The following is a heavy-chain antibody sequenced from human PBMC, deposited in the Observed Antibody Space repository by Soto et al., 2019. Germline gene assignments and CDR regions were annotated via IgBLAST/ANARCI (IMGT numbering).Heavy chain of an antibody. V-gene: IGHV4-59*08. D-gene: IGHD3-3*01. J-gene: IGHJ4*02. CDR2: VSYSGST. CDR1: GGSTDSLY. CDR3: ARQGYYDLLSGYYLFDY. Sequence: QVQLQESGPGLVKPSETLFVTCTVSGGSTDSLYWSWVRQPPGKGLEWIGYVSYSGSTTYTPSLKSRVIVSIDTSKNQFSLKLTSVTAADTAVYCCARQGYYDLLSGYYLFDYWGQGILVTVSS.